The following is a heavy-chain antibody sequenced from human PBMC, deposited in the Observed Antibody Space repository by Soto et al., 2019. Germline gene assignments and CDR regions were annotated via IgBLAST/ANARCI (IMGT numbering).Heavy chain of an antibody. CDR2: LSYDEDKT. CDR3: ANERSSWFSGWPRLYQGLAV. D-gene: IGHD2-15*01. Sequence: QAQLVESGGGLVQPGRSLRLSCAASGITFGRFGFHWFRQAPRKGLEWVALLSYDEDKTDYADSVTGRFTISRDNDRATLFLQMNSLRGDDTARYYCANERSSWFSGWPRLYQGLAVCGQGTPVSV. CDR1: GITFGRFG. J-gene: IGHJ6*02. V-gene: IGHV3-30*18.